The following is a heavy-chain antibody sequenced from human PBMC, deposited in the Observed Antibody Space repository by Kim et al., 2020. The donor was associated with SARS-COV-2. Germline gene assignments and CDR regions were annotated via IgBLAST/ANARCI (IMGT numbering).Heavy chain of an antibody. Sequence: GGSLRLSCEASGFTFSRYSIIWVRQAPGRGLEWVSVIGDTGETTFYADSVKGRFTISRDNSKNTAYLQMNSLRAEDTAVYYCAKRDYYGAGSYDSWGQGTLVTVSS. CDR1: GFTFSRYS. CDR2: IGDTGETT. V-gene: IGHV3-23*01. CDR3: AKRDYYGAGSYDS. D-gene: IGHD3-10*01. J-gene: IGHJ4*02.